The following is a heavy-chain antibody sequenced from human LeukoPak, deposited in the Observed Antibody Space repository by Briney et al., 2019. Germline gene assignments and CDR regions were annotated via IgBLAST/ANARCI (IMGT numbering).Heavy chain of an antibody. J-gene: IGHJ5*02. Sequence: PSETLSLTCTVSGGSISSSSYYWGWIRQPPGKGLEWIGSIYYSGSTYYNPSLKSRVTISVDTSKNQFSLKLSSVTAADTAVYYCARCPKLIAVAGTWGQGTLVTVSS. CDR2: IYYSGST. V-gene: IGHV4-39*01. D-gene: IGHD6-19*01. CDR3: ARCPKLIAVAGT. CDR1: GGSISSSSYY.